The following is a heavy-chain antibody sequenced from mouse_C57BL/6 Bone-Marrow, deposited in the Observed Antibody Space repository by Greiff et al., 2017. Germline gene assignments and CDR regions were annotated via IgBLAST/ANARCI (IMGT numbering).Heavy chain of an antibody. Sequence: VQLQQSGAELVKPGASVKMSCKASGYTFPTYPLEWMKQNHGKSLEWIGNFHPSNDDTKYNEKFKGKATLTVEKSSSTVYLELSRLTSDDSAVYYCARGGNNGGYYFDYWGQGTTLTVSS. CDR2: FHPSNDDT. CDR3: ARGGNNGGYYFDY. D-gene: IGHD1-1*02. CDR1: GYTFPTYP. V-gene: IGHV1-47*01. J-gene: IGHJ2*01.